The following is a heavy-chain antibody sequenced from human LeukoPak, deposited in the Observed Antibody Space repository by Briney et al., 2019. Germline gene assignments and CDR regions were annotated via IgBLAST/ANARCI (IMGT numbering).Heavy chain of an antibody. CDR3: ARSDGFSGYSSLGDS. D-gene: IGHD3-22*01. J-gene: IGHJ5*01. Sequence: VASVKVSCKASGYTFTSYGISWVRQAPGQGLEWMGWISAYNGNTNYAQKLQGRVTMTTDTSTSTAYMELSRLRSDDTAVYYCARSDGFSGYSSLGDSWGQGTLVTVSS. V-gene: IGHV1-18*01. CDR1: GYTFTSYG. CDR2: ISAYNGNT.